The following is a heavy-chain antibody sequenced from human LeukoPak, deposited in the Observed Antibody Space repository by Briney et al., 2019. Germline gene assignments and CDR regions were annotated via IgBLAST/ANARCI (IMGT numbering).Heavy chain of an antibody. CDR3: AKDITMVRGVIIGGVDY. J-gene: IGHJ4*02. V-gene: IGHV3-30*18. CDR1: GFTFSSYG. Sequence: GGSLRLSCAASGFTFSSYGMHWVRQAPGKGLEWVAVISYDGSNKYYADSVKGRFTISRDNSENTLYLQMNSLRAEDTAVYYCAKDITMVRGVIIGGVDYWGQGTLVTVSS. D-gene: IGHD3-10*01. CDR2: ISYDGSNK.